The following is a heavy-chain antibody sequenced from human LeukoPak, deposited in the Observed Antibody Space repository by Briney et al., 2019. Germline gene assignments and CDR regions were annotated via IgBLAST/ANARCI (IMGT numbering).Heavy chain of an antibody. CDR3: ARDTDYYGSGRHGYFDH. CDR1: GLTISNNF. CDR2: IYSGGST. D-gene: IGHD3-10*01. J-gene: IGHJ1*01. Sequence: GGSLRLSCAASGLTISNNFMGWVRQAPGKGLEWVSLIYSGGSTYSADSVKGRFTISRDNSKNTLHLQMDSLRVEDTAVYYCARDTDYYGSGRHGYFDHWGQGTLVTVSS. V-gene: IGHV3-66*01.